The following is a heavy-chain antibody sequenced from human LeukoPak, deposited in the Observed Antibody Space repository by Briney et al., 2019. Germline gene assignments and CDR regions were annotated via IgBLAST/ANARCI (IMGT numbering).Heavy chain of an antibody. CDR1: GFIFSRYG. CDR3: ARVGYYASGTFSYFDY. V-gene: IGHV3-30*03. J-gene: IGHJ4*02. CDR2: TSYDGTKK. Sequence: GRSLRLSYAACGFIFSRYGMHWVRLAPSKGLELVAVTSYDGTKKDYADYVKGRFTISRDNSQNTLYLQMNSKRAEHTAVYYCARVGYYASGTFSYFDYWGQGTLVTVSS. D-gene: IGHD3-10*01.